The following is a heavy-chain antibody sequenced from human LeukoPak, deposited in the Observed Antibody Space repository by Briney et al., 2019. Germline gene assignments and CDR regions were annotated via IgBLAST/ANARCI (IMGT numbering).Heavy chain of an antibody. V-gene: IGHV3-23*01. D-gene: IGHD1-14*01. J-gene: IGHJ4*02. Sequence: GGSLRVSCVASGFTFGHNAMAWVRQAPGKRLEWVSAISGSGGSTYYADSVKGRFTISRDNSKNTLYLQMNSLRAEDTAVYYCAKDFRATTGDYWGQGTLVTVSS. CDR2: ISGSGGST. CDR3: AKDFRATTGDY. CDR1: GFTFGHNA.